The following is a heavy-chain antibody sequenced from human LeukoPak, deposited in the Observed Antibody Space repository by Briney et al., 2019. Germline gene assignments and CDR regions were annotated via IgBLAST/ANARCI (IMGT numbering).Heavy chain of an antibody. Sequence: SETLSLTCAVSGYSISSGYYWGWIRQPPGKGLEWIGSIYHSGSTYYNPSLKSRVTISVDTSKNQFSLKLSSVTAADTAVYYCARVPGMGVMGHYYYYMDVWGKGTTVTVSS. J-gene: IGHJ6*03. CDR2: IYHSGST. CDR1: GYSISSGYY. D-gene: IGHD3-16*01. CDR3: ARVPGMGVMGHYYYYMDV. V-gene: IGHV4-38-2*01.